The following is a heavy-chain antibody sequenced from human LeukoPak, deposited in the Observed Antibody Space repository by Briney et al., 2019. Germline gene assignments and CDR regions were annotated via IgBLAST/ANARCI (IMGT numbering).Heavy chain of an antibody. CDR2: IPYDGSNK. CDR1: GFTFSSYW. CDR3: ARGLNWNYGWFDP. D-gene: IGHD1-7*01. Sequence: GGSLRLSCAASGFTFSSYWMSWVRQAPGKGLEWVALIPYDGSNKYYADSVKGRFTVSRDNAKNSLYLQMNSLRAEDAAVYYCARGLNWNYGWFDPWGQGTLVTVSS. J-gene: IGHJ5*02. V-gene: IGHV3-30*03.